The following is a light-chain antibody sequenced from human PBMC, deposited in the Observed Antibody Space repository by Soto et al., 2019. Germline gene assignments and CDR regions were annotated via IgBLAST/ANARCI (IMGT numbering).Light chain of an antibody. J-gene: IGKJ1*01. CDR3: QQYSSAPWT. V-gene: IGKV3-20*01. Sequence: EIVLAQSPGTLSLSPGDRATLSCRASQSFNSRYLAWFQQRPGQAPRLLIYATSSRAADIPDRFSGSGSGTDFTLTINSLEPEDFAVYYCQQYSSAPWTFGQGTKVEIK. CDR2: ATS. CDR1: QSFNSRY.